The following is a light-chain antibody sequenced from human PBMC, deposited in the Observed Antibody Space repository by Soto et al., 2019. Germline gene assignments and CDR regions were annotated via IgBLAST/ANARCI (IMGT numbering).Light chain of an antibody. CDR1: SSDVGGYNY. Sequence: QSVLTQPASVSGSPGHSITISCTGTSSDVGGYNYVSWYQQHPGKAPKLMIYDVSNRPSGVSNRFSGSKSGNTAPLTISGLQVEDEGDYYCSSYTSILYVFGTGTKVTAL. V-gene: IGLV2-14*01. CDR2: DVS. CDR3: SSYTSILYV. J-gene: IGLJ1*01.